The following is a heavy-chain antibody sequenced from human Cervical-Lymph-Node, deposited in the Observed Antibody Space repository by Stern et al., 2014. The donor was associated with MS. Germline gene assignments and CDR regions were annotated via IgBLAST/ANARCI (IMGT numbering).Heavy chain of an antibody. CDR3: AKGDTVMGYYYYYGMDV. D-gene: IGHD5-18*01. CDR2: LSGSGGRT. Sequence: EMQLVESGGGLVQPGGSLRLSCAASGFNFSSYAMSWVRQAPGKGLEWVSDLSGSGGRTHYPDSVKGRFTISRDNSKNTLYLQMNSLRAEDTAIYYCAKGDTVMGYYYYYGMDVWGQGTTVTVSS. V-gene: IGHV3-23*04. J-gene: IGHJ6*02. CDR1: GFNFSSYA.